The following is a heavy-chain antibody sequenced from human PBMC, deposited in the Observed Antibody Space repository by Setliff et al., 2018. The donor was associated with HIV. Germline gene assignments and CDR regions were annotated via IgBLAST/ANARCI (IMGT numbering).Heavy chain of an antibody. V-gene: IGHV4-4*09. D-gene: IGHD3-10*01. CDR1: SASISNYH. CDR3: AIGDEHPGVFQS. CDR2: IYTSGTT. J-gene: IGHJ5*02. Sequence: ASETLSLTCAVSSASISNYHWSWIRQTPGKGLEWIGSIYTSGTTNYNPSLEGRITTSVDLSKNHFSLNLHSVTAADTAVYYCAIGDEHPGVFQSWGQGKVVTVSS.